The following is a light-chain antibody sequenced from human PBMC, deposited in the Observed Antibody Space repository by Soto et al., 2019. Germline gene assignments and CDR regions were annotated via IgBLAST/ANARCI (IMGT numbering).Light chain of an antibody. CDR3: QQFNSYPIT. CDR1: QGISSA. J-gene: IGKJ5*01. Sequence: AIQLTQSPSSLSTSVGDRVTITCRASQGISSALAWYQQKPGRAPKLLIVDASSLESGVPSRFSGSGSGTDFTLTNSSRQRQDFATYYCQQFNSYPITFGQGTRLEIK. V-gene: IGKV1-13*02. CDR2: DAS.